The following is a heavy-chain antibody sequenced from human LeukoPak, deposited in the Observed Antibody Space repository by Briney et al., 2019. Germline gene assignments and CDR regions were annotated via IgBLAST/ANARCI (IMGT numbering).Heavy chain of an antibody. CDR3: STDAGYDSRWYNY. J-gene: IGHJ4*02. D-gene: IGHD6-13*01. V-gene: IGHV3-15*01. Sequence: GGSLRLSCAASGSSFSSAYVIWVRQAPGKGLEWLGRIKSKSAGGTVDYASPVKGRFVISRDDSRTTVSLQMNSLKTEDTAVYYCSTDAGYDSRWYNYWGQGTLVTVSS. CDR2: IKSKSAGGTV. CDR1: GSSFSSAY.